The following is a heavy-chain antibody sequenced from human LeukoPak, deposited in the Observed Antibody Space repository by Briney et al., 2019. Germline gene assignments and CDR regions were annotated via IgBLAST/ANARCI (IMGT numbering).Heavy chain of an antibody. CDR3: ARDPSSGQLLSYYYYYYGMDV. CDR2: ISAYNGNT. CDR1: GYTFTSYG. V-gene: IGHV1-18*01. J-gene: IGHJ6*02. Sequence: ASVKVSCKASGYTFTSYGISWVRQAPGQGLEWMGWISAYNGNTNYAQKLQDRVTMTTDTSTSTAYMELRSLRSDDTAVYYCARDPSSGQLLSYYYYYYGMDVWGQGTTVTVSS. D-gene: IGHD2-2*01.